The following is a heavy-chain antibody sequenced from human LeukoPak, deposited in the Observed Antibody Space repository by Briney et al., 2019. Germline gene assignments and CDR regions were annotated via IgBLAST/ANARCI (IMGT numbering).Heavy chain of an antibody. D-gene: IGHD4-17*01. Sequence: GGSLRLSCAASGFTFDDYAMHWVRQAPGKGLEWVSGISWNSGSIGYADSVKGRFTISRDNAKNSLYLQMNSLRAEDTALYYCAKGSTVTRSWYFDPWGRGTLVTASS. V-gene: IGHV3-9*01. CDR1: GFTFDDYA. CDR3: AKGSTVTRSWYFDP. CDR2: ISWNSGSI. J-gene: IGHJ2*01.